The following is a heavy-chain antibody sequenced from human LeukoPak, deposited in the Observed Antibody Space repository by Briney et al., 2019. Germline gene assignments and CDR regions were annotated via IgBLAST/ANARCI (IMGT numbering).Heavy chain of an antibody. CDR2: ISYDGSNK. J-gene: IGHJ4*02. CDR3: ARDLVLDSGSYGYYFDY. CDR1: GFTFSSYA. D-gene: IGHD1-26*01. V-gene: IGHV3-30*04. Sequence: PGRSLRLSCAASGFTFSSYAMHWVRQAPGKGLEWVAVISYDGSNKYYADSVKGRFTISRDNSKNTLYLQVNSLRAEDTAVYYCARDLVLDSGSYGYYFDYWGQGTLVTVSS.